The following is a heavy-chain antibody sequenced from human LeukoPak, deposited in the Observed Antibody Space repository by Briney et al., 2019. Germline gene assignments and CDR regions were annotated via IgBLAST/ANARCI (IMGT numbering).Heavy chain of an antibody. CDR2: IYPGDSDP. CDR1: GYSFTSYW. J-gene: IGHJ4*02. V-gene: IGHV5-51*01. CDR3: ARQYYFDY. Sequence: GESLKISCKGSGYSFTSYWIGWVRQMPRKGLEWMGIIYPGDSDPKYSPSFQGQVTISADKSISTAYLQWSSLKASDSAIYYCARQYYFDYWGQGTLVTVSS.